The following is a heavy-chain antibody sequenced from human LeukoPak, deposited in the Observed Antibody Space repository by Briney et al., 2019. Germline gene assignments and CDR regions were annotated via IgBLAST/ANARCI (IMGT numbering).Heavy chain of an antibody. Sequence: SETLSLTCAVSGGSISSGGYSWSWIRQPPGKGLEWIGYIYHSGSTYYNPSLKSRVTISVDRSKNQFSLKLSSVTAADTAVYYCARLFMVRGDYFDYWGQGTLVTVSS. J-gene: IGHJ4*02. CDR2: IYHSGST. V-gene: IGHV4-30-2*01. CDR3: ARLFMVRGDYFDY. CDR1: GGSISSGGYS. D-gene: IGHD3-10*01.